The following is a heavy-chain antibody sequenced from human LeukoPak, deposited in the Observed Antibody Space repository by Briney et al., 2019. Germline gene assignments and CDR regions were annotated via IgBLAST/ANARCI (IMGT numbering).Heavy chain of an antibody. J-gene: IGHJ4*02. V-gene: IGHV3-7*01. CDR3: ARDPVYNGDFYFDY. CDR2: IKQDGSEK. Sequence: PGGSLRLSRAASGFTFSSYWMSWVRQAPGKGLEWVANIKQDGSEKYYVDSVKGRFTISRDNAKNSLYLQMNSLRAEDTTVYYCARDPVYNGDFYFDYWGQGTLVTVSS. CDR1: GFTFSSYW. D-gene: IGHD4-17*01.